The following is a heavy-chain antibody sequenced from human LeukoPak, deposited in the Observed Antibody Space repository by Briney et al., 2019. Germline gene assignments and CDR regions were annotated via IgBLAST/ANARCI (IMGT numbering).Heavy chain of an antibody. D-gene: IGHD4-11*01. CDR2: IYYSGST. V-gene: IGHV4-59*01. CDR1: GGSISNYY. J-gene: IGHJ5*02. CDR3: ARLQTTNWFDP. Sequence: PSETLSLTCTVSGGSISNYYWSWIRQPPGKGLEWIGYIYYSGSTNYNPSLKSRVTISVDTSKIQFSLKLSSVTAADTAVYYCARLQTTNWFDPWGQGTLVTVSS.